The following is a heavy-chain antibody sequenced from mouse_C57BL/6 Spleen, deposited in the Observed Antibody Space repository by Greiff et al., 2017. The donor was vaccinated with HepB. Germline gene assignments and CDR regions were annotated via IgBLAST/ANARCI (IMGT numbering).Heavy chain of an antibody. J-gene: IGHJ1*03. Sequence: QVQLQQPGTELVKPGASVKLSCKASGYTFTSYWMHWVKQRPGQGLEWIGNINPSNGGTNYNEKFKSKATLTVDKSSSTAYMQLSSLTSEDSAVYYCARSPYYYGSKDWYFDVWGTGTTVTVSS. D-gene: IGHD1-1*01. CDR3: ARSPYYYGSKDWYFDV. V-gene: IGHV1-53*01. CDR2: INPSNGGT. CDR1: GYTFTSYW.